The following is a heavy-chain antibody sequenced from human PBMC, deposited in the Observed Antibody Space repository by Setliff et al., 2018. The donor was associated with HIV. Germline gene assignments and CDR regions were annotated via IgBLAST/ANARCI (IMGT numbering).Heavy chain of an antibody. D-gene: IGHD5-12*01. V-gene: IGHV4-61*02. Sequence: SETLSLTCTVSGGSISSGSYYWSWIRQPAGKGLEWIGRIYTSGSTNYNPSLKSRVTISVDTSKNQFSLKLSSVTAADTAVYYCAREYSGYVDYWGQGTLVTVS. J-gene: IGHJ4*02. CDR3: AREYSGYVDY. CDR1: GGSISSGSYY. CDR2: IYTSGST.